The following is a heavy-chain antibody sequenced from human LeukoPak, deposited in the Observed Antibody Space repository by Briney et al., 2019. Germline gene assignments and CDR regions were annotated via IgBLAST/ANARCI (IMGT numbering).Heavy chain of an antibody. CDR1: GGSISSYY. Sequence: PSETLSLTCTVSGGSISSYYWSWIRQPQGKGLEWIGYIYYSGSTNYNPSLKSRVTISVDTSKNQFSLKLSSVTAEDTAVYYCARLGPDRRTPGSGSRRGTWGQGTLVTVSS. CDR2: IYYSGST. J-gene: IGHJ4*02. CDR3: ARLGPDRRTPGSGSRRGT. V-gene: IGHV4-59*01. D-gene: IGHD3-10*01.